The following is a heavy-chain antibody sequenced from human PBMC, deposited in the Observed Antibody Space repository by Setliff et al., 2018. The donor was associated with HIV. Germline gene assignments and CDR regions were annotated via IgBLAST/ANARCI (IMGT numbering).Heavy chain of an antibody. CDR2: IYYTGST. CDR1: GASISSSSHH. Sequence: LSLTCTVYGASISSSSHHWAWIRQPPGKGLEYIGNIYYTGSTHHNPSLESRVATSVETSKNQFSLKLSSVTAADTAVYYCARIVRWELVATSTFFYYYMDVWGKGTTVTVSS. J-gene: IGHJ6*03. D-gene: IGHD1-26*01. CDR3: ARIVRWELVATSTFFYYYMDV. V-gene: IGHV4-39*01.